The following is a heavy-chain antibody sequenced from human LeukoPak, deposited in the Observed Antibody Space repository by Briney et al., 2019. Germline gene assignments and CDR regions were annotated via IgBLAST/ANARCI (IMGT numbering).Heavy chain of an antibody. CDR1: GFTFSDYG. J-gene: IGHJ4*02. CDR3: AKSRGSGSKMARGANFDY. Sequence: GGSLRLSCAASGFTFSDYGMSWVRQAPGKGLEWVSTISDGGSITYYADSVKGRFTISRDNSKNTLLLQMNSLRAEDTAVYYCAKSRGSGSKMARGANFDYWGQGTLVTVSS. V-gene: IGHV3-23*01. D-gene: IGHD3-10*01. CDR2: ISDGGSIT.